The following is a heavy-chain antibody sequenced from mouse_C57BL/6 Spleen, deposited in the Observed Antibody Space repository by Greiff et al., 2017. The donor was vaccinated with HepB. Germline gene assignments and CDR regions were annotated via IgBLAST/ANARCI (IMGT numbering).Heavy chain of an antibody. CDR1: GFTFSDYY. CDR3: ARNWDYFDY. CDR2: INYDGSST. D-gene: IGHD4-1*01. V-gene: IGHV5-16*01. J-gene: IGHJ2*01. Sequence: DVKLVESEGGLVQPGSSMKLSCTASGFTFSDYYMAWVRQVPEKGLEWVANINYDGSSTYYLDSLKSRFIISRDNAKNILYLQRSSLKSEDTATYYCARNWDYFDYWGQGTTLTVSS.